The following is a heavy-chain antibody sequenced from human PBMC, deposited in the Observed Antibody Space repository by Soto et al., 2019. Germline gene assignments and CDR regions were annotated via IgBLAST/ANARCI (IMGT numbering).Heavy chain of an antibody. CDR1: GFTFSSYG. D-gene: IGHD6-13*01. Sequence: QVQLVESGGGVVQPGRSLRLSCAASGFTFSSYGMHWVRQAPGKGLEWGAVISYDGSNKYYADSVKGRFTISRDNSKNTLYLQMNSLRAEDTAVYYCAKDRFVGAAAGTWGYYYYYYGMDVWGQGTTVTVSS. J-gene: IGHJ6*02. V-gene: IGHV3-30*18. CDR3: AKDRFVGAAAGTWGYYYYYYGMDV. CDR2: ISYDGSNK.